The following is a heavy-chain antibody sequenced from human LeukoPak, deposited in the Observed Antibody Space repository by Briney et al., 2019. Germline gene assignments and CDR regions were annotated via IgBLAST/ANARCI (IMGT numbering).Heavy chain of an antibody. V-gene: IGHV3-7*01. CDR1: GFTFSSYW. J-gene: IGHJ6*03. D-gene: IGHD4-17*01. CDR3: AREYGNYYYYYYMDV. Sequence: GGSLRLSCAASGFTFSSYWMSWVRQAPGKGLEWVAYIRQDGSEKYYVDSVKGRFTISRDNAKNSLYLQMNSLRAEDTAVYYCAREYGNYYYYYYMDVWGKGTTVIVSS. CDR2: IRQDGSEK.